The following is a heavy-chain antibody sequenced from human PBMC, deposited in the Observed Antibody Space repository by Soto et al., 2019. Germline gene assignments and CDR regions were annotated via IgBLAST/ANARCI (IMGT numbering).Heavy chain of an antibody. CDR1: GGTFSSYA. J-gene: IGHJ4*02. D-gene: IGHD6-6*01. V-gene: IGHV1-69*13. Sequence: GASVKVSCKASGGTFSSYAISWVRQAPGQGLEWMGGIIPIFGTANYAQKFQGRVTITADESTSTAYMELSSLRSEDTAVYYCARSEYSSSSFTSYFDYWGQGTLVTVS. CDR2: IIPIFGTA. CDR3: ARSEYSSSSFTSYFDY.